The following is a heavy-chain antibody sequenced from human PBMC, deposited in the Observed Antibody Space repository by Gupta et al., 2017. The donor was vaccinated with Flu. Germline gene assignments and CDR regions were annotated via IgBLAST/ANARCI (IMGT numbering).Heavy chain of an antibody. CDR1: GFTFSRSA. V-gene: IGHV3-23*01. D-gene: IGHD2-8*01. CDR2: LTYNADST. CDR3: AKSLRGRSDDAFGV. Sequence: EAQLLESGGGFVQSGGSLRLSCAASGFTFSRSALSWVRQAPGKGLEWVSSLTYNADSTFYAESVKGRFTISRDNSRNTLYLQMDGLRAEDTAVYYCAKSLRGRSDDAFGVWGQGTMVTVSS. J-gene: IGHJ3*01.